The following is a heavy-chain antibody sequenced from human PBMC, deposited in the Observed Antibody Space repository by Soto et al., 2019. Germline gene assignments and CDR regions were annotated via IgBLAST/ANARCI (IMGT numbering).Heavy chain of an antibody. CDR3: ATAARPKYYYGMDV. D-gene: IGHD6-6*01. J-gene: IGHJ6*02. CDR2: ISGSGGST. CDR1: GFTFSSYA. Sequence: EVQLLESGGGLVQPGGSLRLSCAASGFTFSSYAMSWVRQAPGMGLEWVSAISGSGGSTYYADSVKGRFTISRDNSKDTLYLQMNSLRVEDTAVYYCATAARPKYYYGMDVWGQGTTVTVSS. V-gene: IGHV3-23*01.